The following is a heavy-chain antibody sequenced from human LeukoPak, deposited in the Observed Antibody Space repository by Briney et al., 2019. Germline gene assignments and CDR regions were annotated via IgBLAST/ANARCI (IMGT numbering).Heavy chain of an antibody. CDR1: GFTFRLYS. CDR3: ARDHSDSGRAFEY. D-gene: IGHD1-26*01. CDR2: IRSSDGAI. V-gene: IGHV3-48*02. J-gene: IGHJ4*02. Sequence: GGSLRLSCAASGFTFRLYSMNWVRQAPGRGLEWVSYIRSSDGAIAYADSVKGRFTISRDDAKNSLYLQMNSLRDEDTAVYYCARDHSDSGRAFEYWGRGTLVTVSS.